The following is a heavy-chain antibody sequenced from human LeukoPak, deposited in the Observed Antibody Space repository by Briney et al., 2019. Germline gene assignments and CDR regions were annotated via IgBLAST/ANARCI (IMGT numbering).Heavy chain of an antibody. V-gene: IGHV1-24*01. J-gene: IGHJ4*02. CDR1: GYTLTELS. D-gene: IGHD3-3*01. CDR2: FDPEDGET. CDR3: AAGLSGITIFGVVMKFDY. Sequence: GASVKVSCKVSGYTLTELSMHWVRQAPGKVLEWMGGFDPEDGETIYAQKFQGRVTMTEDTSTDTAYMELSSLRSEDTAVYCCAAGLSGITIFGVVMKFDYWGQGTLVTVSS.